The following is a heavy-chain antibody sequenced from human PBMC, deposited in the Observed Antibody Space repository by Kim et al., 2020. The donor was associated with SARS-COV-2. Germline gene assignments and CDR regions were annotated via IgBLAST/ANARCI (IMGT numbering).Heavy chain of an antibody. D-gene: IGHD3-22*01. CDR3: TTLGTITMKVVPSGAFDI. Sequence: GGSLRLSCAASAFTFSNAWMNWVRQAPGKGLEWVGLIKSKGDGGTTDYAAPMKGRFTISRDDSKNTLYLQMNSLKTEDTAVYYCTTLGTITMKVVPSGAFDIWGQGTMVTVSS. CDR2: IKSKGDGGTT. J-gene: IGHJ3*02. V-gene: IGHV3-15*01. CDR1: AFTFSNAW.